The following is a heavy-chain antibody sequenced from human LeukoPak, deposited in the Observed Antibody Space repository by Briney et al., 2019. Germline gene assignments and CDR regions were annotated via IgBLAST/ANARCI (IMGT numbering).Heavy chain of an antibody. Sequence: PSETLSLTCTVSGGSISSSTYYWGWIRQPPGKGLEWIGSIYYSGRTYYNPSLKSRVTISVDTSKNQFSLELSSVTAADTAVYYCARQGVWGSRDVWGQGTTVTVSS. J-gene: IGHJ6*02. CDR3: ARQGVWGSRDV. D-gene: IGHD3-16*01. CDR2: IYYSGRT. V-gene: IGHV4-39*01. CDR1: GGSISSSTYY.